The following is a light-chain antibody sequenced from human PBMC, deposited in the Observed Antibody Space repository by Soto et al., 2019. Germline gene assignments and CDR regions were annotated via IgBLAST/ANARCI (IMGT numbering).Light chain of an antibody. V-gene: IGLV3-25*02. J-gene: IGLJ1*01. CDR2: KDT. Sequence: SYELTQPPSVSVSPGQTARITCSGDTLPKQYACWYQQKPGQAPVLVIYKDTERPSGIPERFSGSSSGTTVTLTISGVQAEDEADYCCQSADSSGSYVFGTGTKVTVL. CDR3: QSADSSGSYV. CDR1: TLPKQY.